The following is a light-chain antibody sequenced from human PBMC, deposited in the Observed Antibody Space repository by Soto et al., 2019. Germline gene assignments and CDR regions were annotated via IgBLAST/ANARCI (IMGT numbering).Light chain of an antibody. CDR2: DAF. J-gene: IGKJ4*01. CDR3: QQYEEWPLT. Sequence: EKVMTQSPATLSVSPGERATLSCRASQNVKTRLAWYQQKPGQAPRLLIYDAFTRATGIPARFSGSASGTEFTLTISSLQSEDFAVYYCQQYEEWPLTFGGGTKVDIK. CDR1: QNVKTR. V-gene: IGKV3-15*01.